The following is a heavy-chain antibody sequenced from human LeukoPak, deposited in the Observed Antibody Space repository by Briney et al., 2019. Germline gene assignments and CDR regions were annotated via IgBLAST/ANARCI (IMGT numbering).Heavy chain of an antibody. CDR2: IYYSGST. Sequence: SETLSLTCTVSGGSISSSSYYWGWIRQPPGKGLEWIGSIYYSGSTYYNLSLKSRVTISVDTSKNQFSLKLSSVTAADTAVYYCARSPPYYDFWSGTPYFDYWGQGTLVTVSS. V-gene: IGHV4-39*01. J-gene: IGHJ4*02. CDR1: GGSISSSSYY. D-gene: IGHD3-3*01. CDR3: ARSPPYYDFWSGTPYFDY.